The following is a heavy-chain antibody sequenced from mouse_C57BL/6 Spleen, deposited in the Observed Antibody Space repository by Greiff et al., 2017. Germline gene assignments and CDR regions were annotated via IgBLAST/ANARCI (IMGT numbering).Heavy chain of an antibody. D-gene: IGHD3-3*01. Sequence: QVQLQQSGAELVKPGASVKISCKASGYAFSSYWMNWVKQRPGKGLEWIGQIYPGDGDTNYNGKFKGKATLTADKSSSTAYMQLSSLTSEDAAVYFCAREGLARYFDVWGTGTTVTVSS. J-gene: IGHJ1*03. CDR1: GYAFSSYW. CDR2: IYPGDGDT. V-gene: IGHV1-80*01. CDR3: AREGLARYFDV.